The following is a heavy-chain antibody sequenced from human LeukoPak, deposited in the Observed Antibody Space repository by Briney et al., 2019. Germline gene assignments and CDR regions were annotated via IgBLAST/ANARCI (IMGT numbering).Heavy chain of an antibody. J-gene: IGHJ6*02. CDR2: MNPNSGNT. CDR1: GYTFTSYD. Sequence: GASVKVSCKASGYTFTSYDINWVRQATGQGLEWMGRMNPNSGNTGYAQKFQGRVTMTRNTSISTAYMELSSLRSEDTAVYYCARATHYGSGSPHYYYYYGMDVWAKGPRSPSP. V-gene: IGHV1-8*01. D-gene: IGHD3-10*01. CDR3: ARATHYGSGSPHYYYYYGMDV.